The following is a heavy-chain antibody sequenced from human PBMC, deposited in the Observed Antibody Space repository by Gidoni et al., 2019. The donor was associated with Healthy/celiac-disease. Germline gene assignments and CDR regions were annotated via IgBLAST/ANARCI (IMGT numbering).Heavy chain of an antibody. CDR2: INHSGST. J-gene: IGHJ6*03. CDR1: GGSFSGYY. V-gene: IGHV4-34*01. CDR3: ARAPRVVVPAAITVAWMDYYYMDV. D-gene: IGHD2-2*01. Sequence: QVQLQQWGAGLLKPSETLSLTCAVYGGSFSGYYWSWIRQPPGKGLEWIGEINHSGSTNYNPSLKSRVTISVDTSKNQFSLKLSSVTAADTAVYYCARAPRVVVPAAITVAWMDYYYMDVWGKGTTVTVSS.